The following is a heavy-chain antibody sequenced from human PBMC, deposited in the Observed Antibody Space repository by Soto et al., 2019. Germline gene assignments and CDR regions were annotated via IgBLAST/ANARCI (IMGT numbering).Heavy chain of an antibody. V-gene: IGHV4-39*01. CDR3: ARPDCSSTSCYFSNNWFDP. D-gene: IGHD2-2*01. Sequence: SETLSLTCTVSGGSISSSSYYWGWIRQPPGKGLEWIGSIYYSGSTYYNPSLKSRVTISVDTSKNQFSLKLSSVTAADTAVYYCARPDCSSTSCYFSNNWFDPWGQGTLVTVS. CDR2: IYYSGST. J-gene: IGHJ5*02. CDR1: GGSISSSSYY.